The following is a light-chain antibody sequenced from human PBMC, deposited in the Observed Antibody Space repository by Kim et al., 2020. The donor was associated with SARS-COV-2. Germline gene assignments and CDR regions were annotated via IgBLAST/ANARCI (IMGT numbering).Light chain of an antibody. CDR1: KLGDTY. J-gene: IGLJ2*01. Sequence: SYELTQPPSVSVSPGQTASITCSGDKLGDTYASWYQQKPGQSPVVVIYQDKNRPSGIPERFSGSSSGNTATLTISETQAMYEADYYCQAWDSNTVVFGGGTQLTVL. CDR3: QAWDSNTVV. CDR2: QDK. V-gene: IGLV3-1*01.